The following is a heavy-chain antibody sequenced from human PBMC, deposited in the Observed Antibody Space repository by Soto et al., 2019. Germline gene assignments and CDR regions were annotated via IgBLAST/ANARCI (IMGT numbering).Heavy chain of an antibody. CDR2: ISYSGST. Sequence: PSETLSLTCTVSGGSISSYYWSWIRPPPGKGLEWIGYISYSGSTNYNPSLKSRVTISVDTSKNQFSLKLSSVTAADTAVYYCARAPGSDYIWGSYRYNWFDPWGQGTLVTVSS. J-gene: IGHJ5*02. V-gene: IGHV4-59*08. CDR1: GGSISSYY. CDR3: ARAPGSDYIWGSYRYNWFDP. D-gene: IGHD3-16*02.